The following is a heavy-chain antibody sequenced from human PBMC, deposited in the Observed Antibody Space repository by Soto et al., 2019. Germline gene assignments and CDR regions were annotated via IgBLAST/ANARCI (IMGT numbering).Heavy chain of an antibody. CDR1: GFTFSSYA. J-gene: IGHJ4*02. CDR2: ISGSGGST. Sequence: EVQLLESGGGLVQPGGSLRLSCAASGFTFSSYAMSWVRQAPGKGLEWVSAISGSGGSTYYADSVKGRFTISRDNSKNTLYLQMNSLRAEDTAVYYCAAMGSPHIRGQDYWGQGTLVTVSS. V-gene: IGHV3-23*01. CDR3: AAMGSPHIRGQDY. D-gene: IGHD3-10*01.